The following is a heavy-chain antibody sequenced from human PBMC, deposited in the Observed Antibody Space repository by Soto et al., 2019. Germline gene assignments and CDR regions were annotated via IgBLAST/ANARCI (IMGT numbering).Heavy chain of an antibody. D-gene: IGHD6-13*01. CDR3: ARLYGSRGPFDY. CDR1: GGSFSGYY. V-gene: IGHV4-34*01. J-gene: IGHJ4*02. CDR2: INHSGST. Sequence: SETLSLSCAVYGGSFSGYYWSWIRQPPGKGLEWIGEINHSGSTNYNPSLKSRVTISVDTSKNQFSLKLTSVTAADTAVYYCARLYGSRGPFDYWGQGTLVTVSS.